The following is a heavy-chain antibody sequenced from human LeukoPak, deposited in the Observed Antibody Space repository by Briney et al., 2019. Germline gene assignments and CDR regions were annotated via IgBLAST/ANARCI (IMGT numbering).Heavy chain of an antibody. CDR1: GYTFTGYY. Sequence: ASVNVSCKASGYTFTGYYMHWVRQAPGQGLEWMGRINPNSGGTNYAQKFQGRVTMTRDTSISTAYMELSRLRSDDTAVYYCARPYYDFWSGYSYYYYGMDVWGQGTTVTVSS. CDR2: INPNSGGT. CDR3: ARPYYDFWSGYSYYYYGMDV. J-gene: IGHJ6*02. V-gene: IGHV1-2*06. D-gene: IGHD3-3*01.